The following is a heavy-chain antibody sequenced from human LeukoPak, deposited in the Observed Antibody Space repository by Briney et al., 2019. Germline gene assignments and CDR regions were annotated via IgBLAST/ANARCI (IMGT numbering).Heavy chain of an antibody. CDR2: ISSSGSTI. D-gene: IGHD1-7*01. Sequence: GGSLRLXCAASGFSISSYEMNWVRQAPGKGLEWVSYISSSGSTIYYADSVKGRFTISRDNAKNSLYLQMNSLRAEDTAVYYCARVELAPYYYYMDVWGKGTTVTVSS. V-gene: IGHV3-48*03. CDR3: ARVELAPYYYYMDV. CDR1: GFSISSYE. J-gene: IGHJ6*03.